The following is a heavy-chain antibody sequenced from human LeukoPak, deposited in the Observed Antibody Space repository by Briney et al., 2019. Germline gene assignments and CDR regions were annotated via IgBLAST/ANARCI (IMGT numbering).Heavy chain of an antibody. D-gene: IGHD6-13*01. V-gene: IGHV4-61*02. CDR3: ARELAAAGD. J-gene: IGHJ4*02. CDR2: IYTSGST. CDR1: GGSISSGSYY. Sequence: SETLSLTCTVSGGSISSGSYYWSWIRQPAGKGLEWIGRIYTSGSTNYNPSLKSRVTISVDTSKNQFSLKLSSVTAADTAVYYCARELAAAGDWGQGTLVTVSS.